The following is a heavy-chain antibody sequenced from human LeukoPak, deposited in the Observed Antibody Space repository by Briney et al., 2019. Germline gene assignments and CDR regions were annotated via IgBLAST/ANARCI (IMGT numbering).Heavy chain of an antibody. D-gene: IGHD1-14*01. CDR2: INPDDSDT. Sequence: GESLKISCKGSGYNFSRYWIGWVRQMPGKGLEWMGIINPDDSDTRYSPSFQGQVTISADESTRIAYLQWSSLKASDTAMYYCVRYSSNHLDFWGQGTLVTVSS. CDR1: GYNFSRYW. J-gene: IGHJ4*02. V-gene: IGHV5-51*01. CDR3: VRYSSNHLDF.